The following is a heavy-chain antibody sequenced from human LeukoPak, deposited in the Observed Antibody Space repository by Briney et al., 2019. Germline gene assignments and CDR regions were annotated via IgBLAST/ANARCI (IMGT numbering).Heavy chain of an antibody. J-gene: IGHJ4*02. D-gene: IGHD3-10*01. CDR2: IRAYNGNT. CDR3: ARARYYYGSGTYYKIGYYFDY. CDR1: GYTFTSYG. V-gene: IGHV1-18*01. Sequence: ASVKVSCTASGYTFTSYGISWVRQAPGQGLEWMGWIRAYNGNTNYAQKLQCRVTMTTHTSTSTAYMELRSLRSDDTAVYYCARARYYYGSGTYYKIGYYFDYWGQGTLVTVSS.